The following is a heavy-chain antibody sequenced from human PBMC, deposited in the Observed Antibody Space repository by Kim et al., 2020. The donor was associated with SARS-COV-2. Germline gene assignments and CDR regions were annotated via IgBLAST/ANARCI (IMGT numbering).Heavy chain of an antibody. CDR1: GFTFSDYD. D-gene: IGHD3-16*01. J-gene: IGHJ4*02. V-gene: IGHV3-11*06. Sequence: GGSLRLSCAASGFTFSDYDMSWIRQAPGKGLEWVSYISSSNSYTNYADSVKGRFTISRDNAKNSLYLQMNSLRAEDTAVYYCTSLPKGGEEYWGQGTLV. CDR2: ISSSNSYT. CDR3: TSLPKGGEEY.